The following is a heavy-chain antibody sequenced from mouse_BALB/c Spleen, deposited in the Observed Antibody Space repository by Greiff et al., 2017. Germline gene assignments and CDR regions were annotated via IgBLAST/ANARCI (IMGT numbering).Heavy chain of an antibody. CDR1: GYSFTGYY. J-gene: IGHJ4*01. CDR2: ISCYNGAT. V-gene: IGHV1S34*01. D-gene: IGHD2-3*01. Sequence: LVKTGASVKISCKASGYSFTGYYMHWVKQSHGKSLEWIGYISCYNGATSYNQKFKGKATFTVDTSSSTAYMQFNSLTSEDSAVYYCARLNDGYYDAMDYWGQGTSVTVSS. CDR3: ARLNDGYYDAMDY.